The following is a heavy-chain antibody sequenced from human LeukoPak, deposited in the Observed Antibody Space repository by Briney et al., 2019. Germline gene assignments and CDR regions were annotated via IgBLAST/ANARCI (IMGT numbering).Heavy chain of an antibody. J-gene: IGHJ4*02. CDR1: RFTFISYE. CDR2: ISSSGSTI. CDR3: ARWNDYGETFDD. D-gene: IGHD4-17*01. V-gene: IGHV3-48*03. Sequence: PGGSLRLSCAASRFTFISYEMNWVRPAPGEGLEWVSYISSSGSTIYYADSVKGRFTISRDNAKNSLYLQMNSLRAEDTAVYYCARWNDYGETFDDGGQGTRVTVA.